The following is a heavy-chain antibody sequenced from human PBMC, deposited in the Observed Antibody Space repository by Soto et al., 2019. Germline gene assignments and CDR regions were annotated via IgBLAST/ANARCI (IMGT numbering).Heavy chain of an antibody. V-gene: IGHV4-59*08. CDR2: IFSSGST. D-gene: IGHD3-10*01. CDR1: GVSINTYY. Sequence: QVQLQESGPGLVQPSETLSLTCTVSGVSINTYYWSWIRQSPGKGLQWIGYIFSSGSTNYNPSLKSRVTISINTSKNLFSLRLTSVTAADTAVYYCARLYYYGSGSQEFDYWGPGTLVTVSP. CDR3: ARLYYYGSGSQEFDY. J-gene: IGHJ4*02.